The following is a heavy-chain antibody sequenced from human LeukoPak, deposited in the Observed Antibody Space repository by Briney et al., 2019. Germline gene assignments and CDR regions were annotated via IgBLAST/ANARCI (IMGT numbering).Heavy chain of an antibody. CDR3: ARAGGGCSRTSCPIPYYGMDV. CDR1: TYSFKSGFY. D-gene: IGHD2-2*01. J-gene: IGHJ6*02. Sequence: PSETLSLTCSVSTYSFKSGFYWGWIRQPPGKGLGWVATIYHTGSTYYNPSLKSRVTMSVDTSKSQFSLKLTSVTAADTAVYYCARAGGGCSRTSCPIPYYGMDVWGQGTSVTVSS. V-gene: IGHV4-38-2*02. CDR2: IYHTGST.